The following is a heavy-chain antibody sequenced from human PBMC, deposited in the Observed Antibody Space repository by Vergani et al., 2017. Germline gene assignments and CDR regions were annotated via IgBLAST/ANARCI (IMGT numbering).Heavy chain of an antibody. Sequence: EVQLLESGGGLVQPGGSLRLSCAASGFTFSSYAMCWVRQAPGKGLEWVSAISGSGGSTYYADSVKGRFTISRDNSKNTLYLQLNSLRAEDTAVYYCAKTLTVTYSSSWYAGDDAFDIWGQGTMVTVSS. CDR2: ISGSGGST. CDR3: AKTLTVTYSSSWYAGDDAFDI. V-gene: IGHV3-23*01. CDR1: GFTFSSYA. J-gene: IGHJ3*02. D-gene: IGHD6-13*01.